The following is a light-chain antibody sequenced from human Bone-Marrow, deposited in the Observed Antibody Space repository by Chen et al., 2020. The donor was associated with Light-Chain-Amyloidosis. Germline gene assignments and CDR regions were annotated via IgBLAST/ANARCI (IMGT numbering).Light chain of an antibody. V-gene: IGKV1-27*01. CDR3: QNYNSAPRA. Sequence: DIQMTQSPSSLSASVGDRVTITCRASQGIASYLAWYQQKPGKVPKLLIYAATTLQSGVPSRFSGSGSGADFTLTISSLQPEEVATYYCQNYNSAPRASGQGPKVEI. CDR2: AAT. J-gene: IGKJ1*01. CDR1: QGIASY.